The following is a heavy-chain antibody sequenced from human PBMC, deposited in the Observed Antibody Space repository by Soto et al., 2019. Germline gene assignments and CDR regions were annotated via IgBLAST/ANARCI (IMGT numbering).Heavy chain of an antibody. CDR3: ARVRFGDPFDY. D-gene: IGHD3-16*01. Sequence: QVQLVQSGAEVKKPGASVKVSCRVSGYRFTSYGINWVRQAPGQGLEWVGWVNPDNHNTNYAQNFQDRVSLTTDISTNTAFMELRGLRSDDTAVYYCARVRFGDPFDYWGQGTLLTVS. CDR1: GYRFTSYG. V-gene: IGHV1-18*01. CDR2: VNPDNHNT. J-gene: IGHJ4*02.